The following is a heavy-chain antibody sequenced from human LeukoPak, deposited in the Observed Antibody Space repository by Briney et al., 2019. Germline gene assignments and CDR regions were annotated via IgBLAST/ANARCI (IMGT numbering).Heavy chain of an antibody. Sequence: ASVKVSCKTSGYTFTTYGISWVRQAPGQGLEWMGWISTYSGNTRYTQKLQGRVTMTTEKSTSTAYMELRSLTSDDTAVYYCTRDPDGDDAFDIWGQGTMVIVSS. J-gene: IGHJ3*02. CDR2: ISTYSGNT. CDR3: TRDPDGDDAFDI. CDR1: GYTFTTYG. V-gene: IGHV1-18*01. D-gene: IGHD3-10*01.